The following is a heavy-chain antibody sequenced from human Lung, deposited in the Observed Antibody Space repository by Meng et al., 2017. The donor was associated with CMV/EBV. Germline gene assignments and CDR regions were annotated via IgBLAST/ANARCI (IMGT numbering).Heavy chain of an antibody. J-gene: IGHJ6*02. CDR1: GFSFSSYG. CDR3: AKDSSRSTWYGPDDYSGMDV. V-gene: IGHV3-33*06. D-gene: IGHD6-13*01. Sequence: GESLKISCEASGFSFSSYGMHWVRQAPGKGLEWVAVIWYDGSNENYGESVKGRFTISRDYSKNMLYLQMNSLRAEDTAVYYCAKDSSRSTWYGPDDYSGMDVWXQGTTVXVSS. CDR2: IWYDGSNE.